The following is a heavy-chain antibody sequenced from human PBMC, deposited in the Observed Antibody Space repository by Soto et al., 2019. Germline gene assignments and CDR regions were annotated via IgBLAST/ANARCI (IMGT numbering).Heavy chain of an antibody. CDR3: ARISVASSTDY. J-gene: IGHJ4*02. D-gene: IGHD5-12*01. CDR1: GFTFTNYA. Sequence: PGGSLRLSCAASGFTFTNYAMNWVRQALGKGLEWVSAICASGGCTFYADSVKGRFTVSRDNSKNTLFLQMDSLGADDTAVYYCARISVASSTDYWGQGTLVTVSS. CDR2: ICASGGCT. V-gene: IGHV3-23*01.